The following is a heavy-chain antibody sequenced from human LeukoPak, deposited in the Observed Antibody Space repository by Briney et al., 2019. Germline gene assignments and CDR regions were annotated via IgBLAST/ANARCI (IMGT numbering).Heavy chain of an antibody. CDR3: ARRTKSYYYGSGSHHFDY. CDR2: INHSGST. J-gene: IGHJ4*02. D-gene: IGHD3-10*01. CDR1: GGSFSGYY. Sequence: PSETLSLTCAVYGGSFSGYYWSWIRQPPGKGLEWIGEINHSGSTNYNPSLKSRATISVDTSKNQFSLKLSSVTAADTAVYYCARRTKSYYYGSGSHHFDYWGQGTLVTVSS. V-gene: IGHV4-34*01.